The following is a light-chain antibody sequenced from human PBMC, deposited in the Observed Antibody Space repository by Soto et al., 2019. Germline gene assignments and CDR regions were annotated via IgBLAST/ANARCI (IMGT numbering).Light chain of an antibody. CDR1: QSITNSK. CDR3: QRCHSYPFT. Sequence: DIQMTQSPSTLSASVGDRVTITCRASQSITNSKLAWYQQKPGKAPKVVIYKASSFQSGVPSIFSGSGSGTEFPLTIGSLQPDEFATYYCQRCHSYPFTFGGGTKVEIQ. V-gene: IGKV1-5*03. J-gene: IGKJ4*01. CDR2: KAS.